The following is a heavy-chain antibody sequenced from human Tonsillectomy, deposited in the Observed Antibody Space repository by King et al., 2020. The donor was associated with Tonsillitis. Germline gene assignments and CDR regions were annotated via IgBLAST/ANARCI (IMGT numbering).Heavy chain of an antibody. CDR1: GFTFSSYA. V-gene: IGHV3-23*04. Sequence: VQLVESGGGLVQPGGSLRLSCAASGFTFSSYAMSWVRQAPGKGLEWVSAISGSGGSTYYADSGKGRFTISRDNSKNTPYLQMNSLRAEDTAVYYCAKTYYYDSSGYYYDYWGQGTLVTVSS. CDR3: AKTYYYDSSGYYYDY. J-gene: IGHJ4*02. CDR2: ISGSGGST. D-gene: IGHD3-22*01.